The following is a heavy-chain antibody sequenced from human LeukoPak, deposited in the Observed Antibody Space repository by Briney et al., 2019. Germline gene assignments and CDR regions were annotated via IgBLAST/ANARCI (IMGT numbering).Heavy chain of an antibody. J-gene: IGHJ4*02. D-gene: IGHD6-13*01. V-gene: IGHV4-39*07. CDR2: IYYSGST. CDR3: ARRWYSSSWYRPHPNFDY. CDR1: GGSISSSSYF. Sequence: SETLSLTCTVSGGSISSSSYFWGWIRQPPGKGLEWIGNIYYSGSTYYNPSLKSRVTISVDTSKNQFSLKLSSVTAADTAVYYCARRWYSSSWYRPHPNFDYWGQGTLVTVSS.